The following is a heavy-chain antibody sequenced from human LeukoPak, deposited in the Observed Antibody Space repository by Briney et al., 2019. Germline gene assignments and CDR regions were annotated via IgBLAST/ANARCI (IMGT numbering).Heavy chain of an antibody. Sequence: SETLSLTCTVSGGSISSYYWSWIRQPPGKGLEWIGYIYYSGSTNYNPSLKSRVTISVDTSKNQFSLKLSSVTAADTAVYYCAKGSTTLTDAFDIWGQGTMVTVSS. D-gene: IGHD2-2*01. CDR2: IYYSGST. J-gene: IGHJ3*02. V-gene: IGHV4-59*08. CDR3: AKGSTTLTDAFDI. CDR1: GGSISSYY.